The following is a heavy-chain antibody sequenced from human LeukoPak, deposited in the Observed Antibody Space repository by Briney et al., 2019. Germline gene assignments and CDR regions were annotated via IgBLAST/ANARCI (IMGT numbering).Heavy chain of an antibody. Sequence: PGGSLRLSCAASGFTFSSYAMHWVRQAPGKGLEWVAVISYDGSNKYYADSVKGRFTISRDNSKNTLYLQMNSLRAEDTAVYYCARDIVVVPDPYYYYYGMDVRGQGTTVTVSS. V-gene: IGHV3-30-3*01. D-gene: IGHD2-2*01. CDR1: GFTFSSYA. CDR3: ARDIVVVPDPYYYYYGMDV. J-gene: IGHJ6*02. CDR2: ISYDGSNK.